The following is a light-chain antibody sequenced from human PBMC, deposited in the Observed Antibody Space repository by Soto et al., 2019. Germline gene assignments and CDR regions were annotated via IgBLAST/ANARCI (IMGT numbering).Light chain of an antibody. CDR3: QQYKDWPFT. V-gene: IGKV3-15*01. CDR1: QSVSGN. CDR2: GAS. J-gene: IGKJ4*01. Sequence: EIVMTQSPDILSVSPGERATLSCRASQSVSGNLAWYQQKPGQAPRLLIYGASARATNVPARFSGSGSGTNFALTISSLQYDDFAVYYCQQYKDWPFTFGGGTKVEIK.